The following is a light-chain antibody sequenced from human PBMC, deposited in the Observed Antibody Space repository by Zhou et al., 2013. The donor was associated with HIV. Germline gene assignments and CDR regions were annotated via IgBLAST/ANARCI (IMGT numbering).Light chain of an antibody. CDR2: AAS. CDR1: QDVGNF. CDR3: QQYDSYLIT. J-gene: IGKJ5*01. Sequence: DIQMTQSPASLSASVGDRVIITCQASQDVGNFLNWYQQKPGKAPNLLIYAASTLQSGVPSRFSGSGSGTDFTLTISSLQPDDFATYYCQQYDSYLITFGQGTRLDIK. V-gene: IGKV1-16*01.